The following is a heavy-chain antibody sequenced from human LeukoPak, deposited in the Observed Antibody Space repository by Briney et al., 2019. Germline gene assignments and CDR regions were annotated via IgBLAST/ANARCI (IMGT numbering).Heavy chain of an antibody. CDR2: ISWNSGSI. D-gene: IGHD6-19*01. CDR1: GFTFDDYA. J-gene: IGHJ5*02. V-gene: IGHV3-9*01. CDR3: AKGGGQWLVRNWFDP. Sequence: PGGSLRLSCAASGFTFDDYAMHWVRQAPGKGLEWVSGISWNSGSIGYADSVKGRFTISRDNAKNSLYLQMNSLRAEDTALYYCAKGGGQWLVRNWFDPWGQGTLDTVSS.